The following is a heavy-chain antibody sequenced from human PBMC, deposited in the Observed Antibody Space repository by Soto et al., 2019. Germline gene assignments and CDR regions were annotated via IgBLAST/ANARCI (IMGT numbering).Heavy chain of an antibody. CDR3: ATLGGYCSGGSCYSVSDY. CDR2: ISAYNGNT. V-gene: IGHV1-18*01. D-gene: IGHD2-15*01. J-gene: IGHJ4*02. CDR1: GYTFTSYG. Sequence: QVQLVQSGAEVKKPGASVKVSCKASGYTFTSYGISWVRQAPGQGLEWMGWISAYNGNTNYAQKLQGRVTITTYTATSPAYMELRSLRSDDTAVYYCATLGGYCSGGSCYSVSDYWGQGTLVTVSS.